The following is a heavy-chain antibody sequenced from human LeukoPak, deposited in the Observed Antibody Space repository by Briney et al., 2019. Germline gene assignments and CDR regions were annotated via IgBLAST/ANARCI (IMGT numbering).Heavy chain of an antibody. V-gene: IGHV3-11*06. J-gene: IGHJ4*02. D-gene: IGHD6-19*01. CDR3: ARDDFSSGWSLFDY. CDR1: GFTFRDYY. CDR2: ISSSSSYT. Sequence: NPGGSLRLSCAASGFTFRDYYMSWIRQAPGKGLEWVSYISSSSSYTNYADSVKGRFTISRDNAKNSLYLQMNSLRAEDTAVYYCARDDFSSGWSLFDYWGQGTLVTVSS.